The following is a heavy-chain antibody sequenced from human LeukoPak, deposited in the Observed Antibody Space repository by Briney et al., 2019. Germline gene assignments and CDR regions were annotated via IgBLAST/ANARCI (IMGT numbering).Heavy chain of an antibody. V-gene: IGHV1-69*01. CDR3: AREGYDILTGYHYGQNWFDP. Sequence: SVKVSCKASGGTFSSYAISWVRQAPGQGLEWMGGIIPIFGTANYAQKFQGRVTITADESTSTAYMELSSLRSEDTAVHYCAREGYDILTGYHYGQNWFDPWGQGTLVTVSS. CDR1: GGTFSSYA. D-gene: IGHD3-9*01. CDR2: IIPIFGTA. J-gene: IGHJ5*02.